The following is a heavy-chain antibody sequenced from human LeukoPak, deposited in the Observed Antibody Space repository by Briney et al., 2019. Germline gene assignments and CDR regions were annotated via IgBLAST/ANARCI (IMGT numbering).Heavy chain of an antibody. CDR3: ARENFLYYGMDV. J-gene: IGHJ6*02. Sequence: SETLSLTCTVSGYSISSGYYWGWIRQPPGKGLEWIGSIYHSGSTYYNPSLKSRVTISVDTSKNQFSLKLSSVTAADTAVYYCARENFLYYGMDVWGQGTTATVSS. CDR2: IYHSGST. CDR1: GYSISSGYY. V-gene: IGHV4-38-2*02.